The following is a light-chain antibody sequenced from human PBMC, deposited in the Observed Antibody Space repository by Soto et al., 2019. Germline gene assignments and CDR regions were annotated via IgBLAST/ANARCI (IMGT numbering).Light chain of an antibody. CDR3: QKYNSAPRT. Sequence: DIQMTQSPSSLSASVGDRVTITCRASQGISNYLAWYQQKPGKVPKLLIQGASTLQSGVPPRFSGSGSGTDFTLTISSLQPEDVATYYCQKYNSAPRTFGQGTKVEIK. CDR1: QGISNY. J-gene: IGKJ1*01. CDR2: GAS. V-gene: IGKV1-27*01.